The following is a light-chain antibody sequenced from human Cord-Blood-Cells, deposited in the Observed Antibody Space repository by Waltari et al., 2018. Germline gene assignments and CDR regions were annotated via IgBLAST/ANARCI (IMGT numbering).Light chain of an antibody. J-gene: IGLJ2*01. CDR1: SSDVGSYNR. CDR3: SSYTSSSTVV. Sequence: QSALTQPPSVSGSPGQSVTISCTGTSSDVGSYNRVSWYQQPPGTAPKFKSYEGSNPPSGAPDRFDGSKSGNTASLTISGLQAEDEADYYCSSYTSSSTVVFGGGTKLTVL. V-gene: IGLV2-18*02. CDR2: EGS.